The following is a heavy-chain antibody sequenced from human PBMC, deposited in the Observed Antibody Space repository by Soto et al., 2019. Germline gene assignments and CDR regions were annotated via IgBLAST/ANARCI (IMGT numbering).Heavy chain of an antibody. CDR1: GGSIRSNDW. Sequence: PSETLSLTCAVSGGSIRSNDWWTWVRQPPGKGLEWIGEISDSGGTNYNPSLKSRVTISMDKSMKQFSLQLTSVTAADTAVYYCARRSPYYYDSSGYYLYYFDYWGQGTLVTVSS. V-gene: IGHV4-4*02. D-gene: IGHD3-22*01. CDR3: ARRSPYYYDSSGYYLYYFDY. CDR2: ISDSGGT. J-gene: IGHJ4*02.